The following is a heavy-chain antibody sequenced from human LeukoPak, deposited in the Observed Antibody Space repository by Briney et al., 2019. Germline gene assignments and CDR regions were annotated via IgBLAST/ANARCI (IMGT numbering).Heavy chain of an antibody. CDR3: VTYSGGIKSPGYY. V-gene: IGHV3-7*01. CDR2: IKQDGSEK. J-gene: IGHJ4*02. CDR1: GFTFPTYW. Sequence: GGSLRLSCAASGFTFPTYWMSWVRLAPGKGLEWVANIKQDGSEKYYVDSVKGRFTISRDNAKNSLYLQMNSLRVEDTADYYCVTYSGGIKSPGYYWGQGTLVTVSS. D-gene: IGHD1-14*01.